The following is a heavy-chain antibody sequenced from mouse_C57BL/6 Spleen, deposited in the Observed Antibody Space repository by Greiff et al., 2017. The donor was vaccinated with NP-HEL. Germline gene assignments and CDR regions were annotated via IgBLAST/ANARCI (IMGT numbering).Heavy chain of an antibody. D-gene: IGHD1-1*01. CDR2: IYPYNGVS. Sequence: VQLQQSGPELVKPGASVKIDCKAGEDACPLDYQHFGKQIHTNNLYFILYIYPYNGVSSYNQKFKGKATLTVDKSSSTAYMELRSLTSEDSAVYYCVTTVVEGYAMDYWGQGTSVTVSS. V-gene: IGHV1-31*01. J-gene: IGHJ4*01. CDR1: EDACPLDY. CDR3: VTTVVEGYAMDY.